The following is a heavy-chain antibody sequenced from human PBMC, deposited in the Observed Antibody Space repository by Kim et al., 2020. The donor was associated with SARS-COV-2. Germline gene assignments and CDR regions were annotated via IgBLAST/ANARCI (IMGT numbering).Heavy chain of an antibody. Sequence: GGSLRLSCAASGFTFSSYWMSWVRQAPGKGLEWVANIKHDGSEKYYVDSVKGRFTISRDNAKNSLYLQMNSLRAEDTAVYYCARDESVPRIQLWEFGKLNYYDYCGIDVWGQGTTVTVSS. D-gene: IGHD5-18*01. CDR2: IKHDGSEK. CDR1: GFTFSSYW. V-gene: IGHV3-7*03. J-gene: IGHJ6*02. CDR3: ARDESVPRIQLWEFGKLNYYDYCGIDV.